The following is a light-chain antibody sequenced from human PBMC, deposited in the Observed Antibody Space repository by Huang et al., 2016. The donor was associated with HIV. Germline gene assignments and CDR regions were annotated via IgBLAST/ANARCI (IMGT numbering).Light chain of an antibody. J-gene: IGKJ1*01. CDR2: GAA. CDR1: QSVSSN. CDR3: QQYNNWPPWT. Sequence: EIVMTQSPATLSVSPGERATLPCRASQSVSSNLAWYQQKPGQAPRLLIDGAATRATGSPARFSGSGSGTEFTLTISSLQSEDFAVYYCQQYNNWPPWTFGQGTKVEIK. V-gene: IGKV3-15*01.